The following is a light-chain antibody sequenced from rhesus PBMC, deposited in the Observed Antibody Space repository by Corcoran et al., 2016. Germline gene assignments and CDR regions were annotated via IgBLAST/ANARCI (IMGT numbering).Light chain of an antibody. V-gene: IGKV3-42*03. CDR1: QSVSSN. CDR2: GAS. Sequence: EIVMTQSPATLSLSPGERATLSCRASQSVSSNLAWYQQKPGQAPSLLIYGASSRATGIPDRFSGSGSGTVFTLTISSLEPEDFAVYCCQQCSNWPLTFGGGTKVGIK. CDR3: QQCSNWPLT. J-gene: IGKJ4*01.